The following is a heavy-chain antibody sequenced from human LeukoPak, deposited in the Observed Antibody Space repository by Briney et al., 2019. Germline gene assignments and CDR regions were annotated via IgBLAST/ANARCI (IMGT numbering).Heavy chain of an antibody. D-gene: IGHD6-19*01. J-gene: IGHJ4*02. CDR3: ARRIDSRGWYRDDY. CDR1: GDTISSYY. Sequence: SETLSLTCTVSGDTISSYYWTWIRQPPGKGLEWIGYISYSGGTSYNPSLKGRVTISVDTSKIHFSLKLSSVTAADTAIYYCARRIDSRGWYRDDYWGQGILVTVSS. CDR2: ISYSGGT. V-gene: IGHV4-59*08.